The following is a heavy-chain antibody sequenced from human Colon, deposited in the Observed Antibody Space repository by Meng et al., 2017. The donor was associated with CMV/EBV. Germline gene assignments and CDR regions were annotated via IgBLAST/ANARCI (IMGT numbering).Heavy chain of an antibody. D-gene: IGHD4-23*01. CDR3: AKSTVGGFDV. Sequence: SCAASGFTFTSFAMNWVRQAPGKGLEWVSSISSSGTGTYYGDSVKGRFSISRDNSKKTVFLQMNSLRAEDTAVYYCAKSTVGGFDVWGQGTMVTVSS. CDR1: GFTFTSFA. V-gene: IGHV3-23*01. CDR2: ISSSGTGT. J-gene: IGHJ3*01.